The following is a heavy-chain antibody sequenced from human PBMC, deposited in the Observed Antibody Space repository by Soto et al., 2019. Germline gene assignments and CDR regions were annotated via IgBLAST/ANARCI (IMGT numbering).Heavy chain of an antibody. Sequence: PSETLSLTCTVSGGSISSSSYYWGWIRQPPGKGLEWIGSICYSGSTYYNPSLKSRVTISVDTSKNQLSLKLSSVTAADTAVYYCARRLKQLPPGYWGQGTLVTVSS. CDR3: ARRLKQLPPGY. J-gene: IGHJ4*02. V-gene: IGHV4-39*01. D-gene: IGHD1-1*01. CDR1: GGSISSSSYY. CDR2: ICYSGST.